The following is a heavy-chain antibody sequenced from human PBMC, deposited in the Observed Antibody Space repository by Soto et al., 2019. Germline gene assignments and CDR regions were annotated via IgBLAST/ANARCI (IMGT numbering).Heavy chain of an antibody. J-gene: IGHJ6*03. V-gene: IGHV4-39*01. CDR1: GGSISSSSYY. D-gene: IGHD2-2*01. CDR3: ATTWGREDIVVVPAAMSYYYYYMDV. CDR2: IYYSGST. Sequence: SETLSLTCTVSGGSISSSSYYWGWIRQPPGKGLEWIGSIYYSGSTYYNPSLKSRVTISVDTSKNQFSLKLSFVTAADTAVYYCATTWGREDIVVVPAAMSYYYYYMDVWGKGTTVTVSS.